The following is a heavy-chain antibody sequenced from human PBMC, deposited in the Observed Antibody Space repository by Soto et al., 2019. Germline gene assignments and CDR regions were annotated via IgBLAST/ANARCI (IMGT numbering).Heavy chain of an antibody. D-gene: IGHD3-22*01. J-gene: IGHJ6*02. CDR1: GGSISSSSYY. V-gene: IGHV4-39*02. CDR3: ARDHYDSSGYYYEYYYYYGMDV. Sequence: QLQLQESGPGLVKPSETLSLTCTVSGGSISSSSYYWGWIRQPPGKGLEWIGSIYYSGSTYYNPSLKSRVTISVDTSKNQWSLKLSSVTAADTAVYYCARDHYDSSGYYYEYYYYYGMDVWGQGTTVTVSS. CDR2: IYYSGST.